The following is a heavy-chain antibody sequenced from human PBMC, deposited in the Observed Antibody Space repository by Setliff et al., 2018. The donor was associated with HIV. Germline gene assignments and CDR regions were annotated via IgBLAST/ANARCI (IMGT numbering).Heavy chain of an antibody. V-gene: IGHV4-34*10. CDR1: GGSFNSYY. J-gene: IGHJ6*03. Sequence: PSETLSLTCAIYGGSFNSYYWTWIRQSPGKGLEWIGEINDSGTTNYNPSLKSRFTISRDNSKNTLYLQMNSLRAEDTAVYYCARDKGDSSGLTYFYMDVWGKGTTVTVSS. CDR3: ARDKGDSSGLTYFYMDV. CDR2: INDSGTT. D-gene: IGHD3-22*01.